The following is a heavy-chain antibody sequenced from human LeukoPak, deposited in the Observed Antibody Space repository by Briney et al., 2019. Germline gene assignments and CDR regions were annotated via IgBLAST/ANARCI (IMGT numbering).Heavy chain of an antibody. J-gene: IGHJ3*02. D-gene: IGHD1-7*01. CDR2: IHHSGSA. CDR1: GGSFSSYY. CDR3: ARGGRKYNWNYEDAFDI. Sequence: TPSETLSLTCAVYGGSFSSYYWSWIRQPPGKGLEWVGEIHHSGSANYNPSLKHRVTIPVDTSKNQFSLKLSSVTAADTAVYYCARGGRKYNWNYEDAFDIWGQGTMVTVSS. V-gene: IGHV4-34*01.